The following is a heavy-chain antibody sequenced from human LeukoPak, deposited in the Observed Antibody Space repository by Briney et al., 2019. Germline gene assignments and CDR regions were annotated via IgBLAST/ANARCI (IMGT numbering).Heavy chain of an antibody. J-gene: IGHJ4*02. CDR3: GKDFGSRITTAEY. D-gene: IGHD1-14*01. Sequence: GGSLRLSCAASGFTFDDYAMHWVRQPPGKGLEWVSAISWNSGDIHYADSVKGRFTISRDNAKNSLYLQMNRLRPEDTAFYYCGKDFGSRITTAEYWGQGTLVTVSS. CDR1: GFTFDDYA. CDR2: ISWNSGDI. V-gene: IGHV3-9*01.